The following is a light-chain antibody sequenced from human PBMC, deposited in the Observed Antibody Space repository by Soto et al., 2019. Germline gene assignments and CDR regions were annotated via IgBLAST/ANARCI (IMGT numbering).Light chain of an antibody. CDR2: SAS. V-gene: IGKV1-39*01. Sequence: DIQMTQSPSTLSGSVVDRVTITCLASQTISSWLAWYQQKPGKAPKLLIYSASTLQSGVPSRFSGSGSGPDFTLTIASLQPEDSATYYCQQSYNLPWTFGPGTKVDIK. J-gene: IGKJ1*01. CDR3: QQSYNLPWT. CDR1: QTISSW.